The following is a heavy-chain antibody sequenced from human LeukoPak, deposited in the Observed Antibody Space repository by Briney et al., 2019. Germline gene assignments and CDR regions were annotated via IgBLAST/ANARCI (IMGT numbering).Heavy chain of an antibody. Sequence: PGGSLRLSCAASGFTLSSYGMHWVRQAPGKGLEWVAVISYDGSNKYYADSVKGRFTISRDNAKNLMYLQMNSLRAEDTAVYYCARDGSGDYWGQGTPVTVSS. J-gene: IGHJ4*02. CDR2: ISYDGSNK. V-gene: IGHV3-30*03. CDR3: ARDGSGDY. D-gene: IGHD1-14*01. CDR1: GFTLSSYG.